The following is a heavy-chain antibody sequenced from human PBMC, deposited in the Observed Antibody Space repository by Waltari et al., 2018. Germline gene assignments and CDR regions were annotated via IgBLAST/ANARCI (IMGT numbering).Heavy chain of an antibody. CDR3: ARHEHSSGWYRRDGFDY. J-gene: IGHJ4*02. CDR1: GGSFRGYY. CDR2: INHSGST. V-gene: IGHV4-34*01. Sequence: QVQLQQWGAGLLKPSETLSLTCAVYGGSFRGYYWSWIRQPPGKGLEWIGEINHSGSTNYNPSLKSRVTISVDTSKNQFSLKLSSVTAADTAVYYCARHEHSSGWYRRDGFDYWGQGTLVTVSS. D-gene: IGHD6-19*01.